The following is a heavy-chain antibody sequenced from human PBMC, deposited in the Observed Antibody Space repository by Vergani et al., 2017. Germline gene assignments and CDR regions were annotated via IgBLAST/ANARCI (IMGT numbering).Heavy chain of an antibody. J-gene: IGHJ4*01. CDR2: ISGPGLST. D-gene: IGHD2/OR15-2a*01. CDR3: VKEKIDLGSYFFDS. CDR1: GFPFSNFP. V-gene: IGHV3-23*01. Sequence: EVHLLESGGGLVQSGGSLRLLWPASGFPFSNFPLGGFPKAPGRGLAWVPSISGPGLSTYYADSVKGRFSISRDNSKNTVFLQMHSLRAEDTAIYYCVKEKIDLGSYFFDSWGHGILVTVSS.